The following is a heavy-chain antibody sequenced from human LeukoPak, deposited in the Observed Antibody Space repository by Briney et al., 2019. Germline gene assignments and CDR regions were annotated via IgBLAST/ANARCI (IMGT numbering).Heavy chain of an antibody. CDR3: AREALVVPAASSYYYYYYYMDV. V-gene: IGHV4-39*02. Sequence: SETLSLTCTVSGGSISSSSYYWGWIRQPPGKGLEWIGSIYYSGSTYYNPSLKSRVTISLDTSKNQFSLKLSSVTAADTAVYYCAREALVVPAASSYYYYYYYMDVWGKGTTVTISS. J-gene: IGHJ6*03. D-gene: IGHD2-2*01. CDR1: GGSISSSSYY. CDR2: IYYSGST.